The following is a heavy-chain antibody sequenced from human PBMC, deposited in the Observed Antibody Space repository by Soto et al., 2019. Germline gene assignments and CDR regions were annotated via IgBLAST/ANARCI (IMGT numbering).Heavy chain of an antibody. CDR1: GGSISSGDYY. V-gene: IGHV4-30-4*01. D-gene: IGHD3-10*01. CDR3: ARXSTYYYGSGSYWNGMDV. J-gene: IGHJ6*02. Sequence: PSETLSLTCTVSGGSISSGDYYWSWIRQPPGKGLEWIGYIYYSGSTYYNPSLKSRVTISVDTSKNQFSLKLSSVTAADTAVYYCARXSTYYYGSGSYWNGMDVWGQGTTVTVSS. CDR2: IYYSGST.